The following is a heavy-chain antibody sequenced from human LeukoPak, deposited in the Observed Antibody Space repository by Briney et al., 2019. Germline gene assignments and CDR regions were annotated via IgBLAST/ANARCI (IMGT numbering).Heavy chain of an antibody. CDR2: MNPNSGNT. Sequence: AASVKVSCKASGYTFTSYDINWVRQATGQGLEWMGWMNPNSGNTGYAQKFQGRVTMTRNTSISTAYMELSSLRSEDTAVYYCARGKQWLVHLPPDYWGQGTLVTVSS. V-gene: IGHV1-8*01. CDR3: ARGKQWLVHLPPDY. CDR1: GYTFTSYD. J-gene: IGHJ4*02. D-gene: IGHD6-19*01.